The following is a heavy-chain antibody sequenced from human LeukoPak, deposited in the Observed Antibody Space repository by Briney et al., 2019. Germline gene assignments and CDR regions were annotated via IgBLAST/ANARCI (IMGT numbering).Heavy chain of an antibody. V-gene: IGHV4-39*01. Sequence: SETLSLTCSVSGGSIRSTTYYWGWIRQPPGKGLEWIGSIYYSGSTYYNPSLKSRVTISVDTSKNQFSLKLSSVTAADTAVYYCARQKAELRYFDWLLSLNPGYFDYWGQGTLVTVSS. CDR1: GGSIRSTTYY. CDR2: IYYSGST. CDR3: ARQKAELRYFDWLLSLNPGYFDY. D-gene: IGHD3-9*01. J-gene: IGHJ4*02.